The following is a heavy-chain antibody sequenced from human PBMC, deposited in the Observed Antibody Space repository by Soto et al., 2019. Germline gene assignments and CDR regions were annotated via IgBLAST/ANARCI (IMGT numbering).Heavy chain of an antibody. Sequence: PSQTLSLTCAISGDSVSSNSAAWNWIRQSPSRGLEWLGRTYYRSKWYNDYAVSVKSRITINPDTSKNQFSLQLNSVTPEDTAVYSCARALKDRDTDMVESFDYWGQGTLVTVSS. V-gene: IGHV6-1*01. D-gene: IGHD3-10*01. CDR1: GDSVSSNSAA. CDR3: ARALKDRDTDMVESFDY. CDR2: TYYRSKWYN. J-gene: IGHJ4*02.